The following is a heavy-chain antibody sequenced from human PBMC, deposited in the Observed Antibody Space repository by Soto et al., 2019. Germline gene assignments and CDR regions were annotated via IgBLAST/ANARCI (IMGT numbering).Heavy chain of an antibody. V-gene: IGHV1-8*01. Sequence: QVQLVQSGAEVKKPGASVKVSCKASGYTFTSYDINWVRQATGQGLEWMGWMNPNSGNTGYAQKFQGRVTMTRNTSISTAYMELSSLRSEDTAVYYCARVSGYCSGGSCHIKYFQHWGQGTLVTVSS. J-gene: IGHJ1*01. CDR3: ARVSGYCSGGSCHIKYFQH. CDR1: GYTFTSYD. CDR2: MNPNSGNT. D-gene: IGHD2-15*01.